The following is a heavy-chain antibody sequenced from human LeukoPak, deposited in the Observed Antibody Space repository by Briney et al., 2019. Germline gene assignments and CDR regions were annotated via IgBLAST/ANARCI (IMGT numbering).Heavy chain of an antibody. CDR1: GGSISSYY. D-gene: IGHD3-22*01. CDR3: ARPTYDSSGYYTYYFDY. CDR2: INHSGST. Sequence: SETLSLTCTVSGGSISSYYWSWIRQPPGKGLEWIGEINHSGSTNYNPSLKSRVTISVDTSKNQFSLKLSSVTAADTAVYYCARPTYDSSGYYTYYFDYWGQGTLVTVSS. J-gene: IGHJ4*02. V-gene: IGHV4-34*01.